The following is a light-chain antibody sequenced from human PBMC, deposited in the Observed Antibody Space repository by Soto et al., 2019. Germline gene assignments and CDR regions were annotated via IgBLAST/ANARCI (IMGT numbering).Light chain of an antibody. Sequence: VLPQSPDTLSLSPGDRATLSCRASQSVRSTFLAWYQQKPGQAPRLLIYGASNMAARIPERFSGSASATEFNLTISRLEPADSAVYYCQPYHDSPMNTFGQGTKLQIK. CDR3: QPYHDSPMNT. V-gene: IGKV3-20*01. CDR1: QSVRSTF. CDR2: GAS. J-gene: IGKJ2*01.